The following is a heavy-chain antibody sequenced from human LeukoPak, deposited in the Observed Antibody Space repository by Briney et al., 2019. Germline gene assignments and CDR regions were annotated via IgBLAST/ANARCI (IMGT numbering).Heavy chain of an antibody. Sequence: GGSLRLSCAASGFTFSIYWMSWVRQAPGKGLEWVSSISSSSSYIYYADSVKGRFTISRDNAKNSLYLQMNSLRAEDTAVYYCARCLYSGSYNYGMDVWGQGTTVTVSS. V-gene: IGHV3-21*01. CDR2: ISSSSSYI. CDR3: ARCLYSGSYNYGMDV. D-gene: IGHD1-26*01. CDR1: GFTFSIYW. J-gene: IGHJ6*02.